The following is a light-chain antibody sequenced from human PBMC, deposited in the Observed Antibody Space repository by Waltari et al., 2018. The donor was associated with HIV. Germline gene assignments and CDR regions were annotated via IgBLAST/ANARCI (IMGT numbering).Light chain of an antibody. J-gene: IGLJ3*02. CDR2: YNS. Sequence: SYVLTQPPSVSVAPGAAATISCGAWNIERPSVHWYKQQPGQAPVLVTRYNSDRPSGIPDRISGSNSGHTATLTITSVEAGDEATYYCQVGDSSNEHVVFGGGTELTGL. CDR1: NIERPS. V-gene: IGLV3-21*04. CDR3: QVGDSSNEHVV.